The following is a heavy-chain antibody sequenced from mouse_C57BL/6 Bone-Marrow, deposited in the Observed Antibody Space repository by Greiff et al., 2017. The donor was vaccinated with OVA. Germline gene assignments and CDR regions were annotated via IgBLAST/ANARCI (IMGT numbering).Heavy chain of an antibody. Sequence: VQLVESGAELARPGASVKLSCKASGYTFTSYGISWVKQRTGQGLEWIGEIYPRSGNTYYNEKFKGKATLTADKSSSTAYMELRSLTSEDSAVYFCARSNWGYFAYWGQGTTLTVSS. D-gene: IGHD4-1*01. CDR3: ARSNWGYFAY. J-gene: IGHJ2*01. CDR1: GYTFTSYG. CDR2: IYPRSGNT. V-gene: IGHV1-81*01.